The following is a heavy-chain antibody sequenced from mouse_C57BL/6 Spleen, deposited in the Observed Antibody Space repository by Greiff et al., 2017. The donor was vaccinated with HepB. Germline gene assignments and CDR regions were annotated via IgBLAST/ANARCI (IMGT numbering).Heavy chain of an antibody. CDR2: IDPETGGT. Sequence: VQLQQSGAELVRPGASVTLSCKASGYTFTDYDMHWVKQTPVHGLEWIGAIDPETGGTAYNQKFKGKAILTADKSSSTAYMELRSLTSEDSADYYCTRGSYYYAMDYWGQGTSVTVSS. D-gene: IGHD2-12*01. J-gene: IGHJ4*01. CDR1: GYTFTDYD. V-gene: IGHV1-15*01. CDR3: TRGSYYYAMDY.